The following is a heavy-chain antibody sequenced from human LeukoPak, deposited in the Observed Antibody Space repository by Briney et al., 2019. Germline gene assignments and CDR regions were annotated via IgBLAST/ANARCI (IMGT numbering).Heavy chain of an antibody. CDR1: GFPFSTYS. J-gene: IGHJ4*02. CDR2: ISNNGDST. V-gene: IGHV3-64*01. D-gene: IGHD4/OR15-4a*01. CDR3: ATEGAVYEYGANRPFDY. Sequence: VGSLRLSCAASGFPFSTYSMTWVRQPPGKGLEYVSAISNNGDSTHYANSVKGRFTVSRDNSKNTLCLQMGSLRAEDMGVYYCATEGAVYEYGANRPFDYWGQGTLVTVSS.